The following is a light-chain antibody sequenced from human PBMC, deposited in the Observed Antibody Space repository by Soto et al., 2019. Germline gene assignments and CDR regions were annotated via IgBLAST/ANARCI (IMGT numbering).Light chain of an antibody. CDR1: QSILYSSNNKNY. CDR3: QQYDSTPWT. V-gene: IGKV4-1*01. Sequence: DIVMTQSPDSLAVSLGERATINCQSSQSILYSSNNKNYLAWYQQKPGQPPKPLIYWASTRESGVPDRFSGSGSGTDFTLTISSLQAEDVGVYYCQQYDSTPWTFGQGTKVEIK. J-gene: IGKJ1*01. CDR2: WAS.